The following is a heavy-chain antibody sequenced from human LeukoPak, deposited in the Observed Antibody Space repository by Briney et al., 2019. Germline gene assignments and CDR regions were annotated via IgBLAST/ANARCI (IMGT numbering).Heavy chain of an antibody. CDR1: GFTFSSYA. D-gene: IGHD6-13*01. CDR3: AKDTAAGTWFDY. V-gene: IGHV3-23*01. CDR2: ISGSGGST. J-gene: IGHJ4*02. Sequence: PGGSLRLSCAASGFTFSSYAMSWVRQAPGKGLEWVSAISGSGGSTYYADSVKGRITISRDNSKNTLYLQMNSLRAEDTAVYYCAKDTAAGTWFDYWGQGTPVTVSS.